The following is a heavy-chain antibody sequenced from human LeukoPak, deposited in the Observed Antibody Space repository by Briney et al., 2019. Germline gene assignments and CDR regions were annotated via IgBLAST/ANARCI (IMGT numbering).Heavy chain of an antibody. J-gene: IGHJ4*02. CDR2: LSGGST. D-gene: IGHD2-15*01. Sequence: GGSLRLSCAASGFIFNHYAMSWVRQAPGKGLEWVSALSGGSTYYADSVKGRFTISRDNAKNTLYLQMNSLRAEDTAVYYCARDRYCSGGSCYGDYWGQGILVTVSS. V-gene: IGHV3-23*01. CDR3: ARDRYCSGGSCYGDY. CDR1: GFIFNHYA.